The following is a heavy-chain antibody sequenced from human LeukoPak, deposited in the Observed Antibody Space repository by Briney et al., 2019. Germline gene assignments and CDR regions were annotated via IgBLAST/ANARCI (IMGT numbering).Heavy chain of an antibody. D-gene: IGHD2-15*01. J-gene: IGHJ4*02. CDR2: ITSGGST. Sequence: GGSLRLSCAASGFTFNSYEMNWVRQAPGKGLEWVSVITSGGSTYFADSVKGRFTVSRDNSKNTLSLQMNSLRVEDTAVYYCARDLISGPATHDSWGQGALVTVSS. CDR3: ARDLISGPATHDS. CDR1: GFTFNSYE. V-gene: IGHV3-66*01.